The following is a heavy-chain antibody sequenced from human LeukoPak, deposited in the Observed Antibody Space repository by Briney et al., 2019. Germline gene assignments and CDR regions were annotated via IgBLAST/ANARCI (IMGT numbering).Heavy chain of an antibody. CDR2: INHSGST. V-gene: IGHV4-34*01. CDR3: ARGYCSSTSCYTGTEKTLDY. Sequence: PSETLSLTCAVYGGSFNGYYWGWIRQPPGKGLEWIGEINHSGSTNYNPSLKSRVTISVDTSKNQFSLKLSSVTAADTAVYYCARGYCSSTSCYTGTEKTLDYWGQGTLVTVS. CDR1: GGSFNGYY. D-gene: IGHD2-2*02. J-gene: IGHJ4*02.